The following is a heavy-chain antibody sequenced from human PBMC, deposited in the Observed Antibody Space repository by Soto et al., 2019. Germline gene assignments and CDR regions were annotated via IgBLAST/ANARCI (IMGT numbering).Heavy chain of an antibody. J-gene: IGHJ4*02. Sequence: GGSLRLSCAASGFTFSSYGMHWVRQAPGKGLEWVAVISYDGSNKYYADSVKGRFTISRDNSKNTLYLQMNSLRAEDTAVYYCAKDHRLGSSWFLYYFDYWGQGTLVTVSS. CDR1: GFTFSSYG. D-gene: IGHD6-13*01. CDR3: AKDHRLGSSWFLYYFDY. V-gene: IGHV3-30*18. CDR2: ISYDGSNK.